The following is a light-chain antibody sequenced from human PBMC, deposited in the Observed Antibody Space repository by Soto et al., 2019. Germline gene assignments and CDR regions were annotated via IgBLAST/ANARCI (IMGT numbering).Light chain of an antibody. V-gene: IGLV2-14*01. J-gene: IGLJ1*01. CDR3: SSYTSSSTF. Sequence: QSALTQPASVSGSPGQSITISCTGTSSDVGGYNYVSWYQQHPGKAPKLMIYDVSNRPSGVSNLFSGSKSGNTASLTISGLQAEDEADYYCSSYTSSSTFFGTGTKLTVL. CDR1: SSDVGGYNY. CDR2: DVS.